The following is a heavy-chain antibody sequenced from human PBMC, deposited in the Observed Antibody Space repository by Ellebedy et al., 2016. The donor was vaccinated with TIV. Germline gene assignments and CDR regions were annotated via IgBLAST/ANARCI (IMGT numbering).Heavy chain of an antibody. CDR2: IYTSGST. V-gene: IGHV4-4*07. D-gene: IGHD1-26*01. Sequence: SETLSLXXTVSGGSISSYYWSWIRQPAGKGLEWIGRIYTSGSTNYNPSLKSRVTMSADTSKNQFSLKLISVTAADTAVYYCARVLSGQFDYWGQGTLVTVSS. CDR1: GGSISSYY. CDR3: ARVLSGQFDY. J-gene: IGHJ4*02.